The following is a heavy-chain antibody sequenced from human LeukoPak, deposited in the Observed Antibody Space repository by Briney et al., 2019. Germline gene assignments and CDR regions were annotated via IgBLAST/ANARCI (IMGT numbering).Heavy chain of an antibody. CDR2: ISSSSTYI. J-gene: IGHJ4*02. CDR1: GFTFSSYI. V-gene: IGHV3-21*01. CDR3: ARDQDGSGSFDY. Sequence: GGSLRLSCAASGFTFSSYIMNWVRQAPGKGLEWVSSISSSSTYIYYADSVKGRFTISRDNAKNSLYLQMNSLRAEDTAIYYCARDQDGSGSFDYWGQGTLVTVSS. D-gene: IGHD3-10*01.